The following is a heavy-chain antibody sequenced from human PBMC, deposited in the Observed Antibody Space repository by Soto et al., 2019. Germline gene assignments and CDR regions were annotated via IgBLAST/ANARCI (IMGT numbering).Heavy chain of an antibody. CDR3: ARARQYYDSEFDP. Sequence: QVQLQESGPGLVKPSQTLSLTCTVSGDSISSGAYYWSWIRQHPGKGLEWIGYISYSGSTYYNPSLKSRLTISVDTSENQFSLKLTSVTAADTAMYYGARARQYYDSEFDPWGQGTLVTVSS. D-gene: IGHD3-22*01. V-gene: IGHV4-31*03. CDR1: GDSISSGAYY. CDR2: ISYSGST. J-gene: IGHJ5*02.